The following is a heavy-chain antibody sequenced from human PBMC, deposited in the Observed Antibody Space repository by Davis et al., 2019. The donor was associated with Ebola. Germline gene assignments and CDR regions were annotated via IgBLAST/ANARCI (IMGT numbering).Heavy chain of an antibody. CDR3: ARGAATVTTGWFDP. Sequence: AASVKVSCKASGYTFTGYYMHWVRQAPGQGLEWMGWINPNSGGTNYAQKFQGWVTMTRDTSISTAYMDLSRLRSDDTAVYYCARGAATVTTGWFDPWGQGTLVTVSS. J-gene: IGHJ5*02. D-gene: IGHD4-17*01. V-gene: IGHV1-2*04. CDR2: INPNSGGT. CDR1: GYTFTGYY.